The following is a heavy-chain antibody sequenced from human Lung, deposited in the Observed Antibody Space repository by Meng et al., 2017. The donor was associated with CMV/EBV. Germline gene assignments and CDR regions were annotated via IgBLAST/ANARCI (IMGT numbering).Heavy chain of an antibody. J-gene: IGHJ5*02. Sequence: IPVKESRPTLVKPPPTLTLTCTFSGFSLSTSEVCVGWIRQPPGKALEWLAVIYWDDDKRYSPSLKSRLTITKDTSKNQVVLTLTNMDPVDTATYYCALFTRSWFDPWGQGTLVTVSS. CDR3: ALFTRSWFDP. V-gene: IGHV2-5*02. CDR1: GFSLSTSEVC. CDR2: IYWDDDK. D-gene: IGHD2-2*01.